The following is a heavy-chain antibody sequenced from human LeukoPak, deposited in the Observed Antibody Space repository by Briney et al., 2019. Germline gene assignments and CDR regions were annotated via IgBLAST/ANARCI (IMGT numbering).Heavy chain of an antibody. Sequence: PSETLSLTCTVSGGSISSSSYYWGWIRRPPGKGLEWIGSIYYSGSTYYNPSLKSRVTISVDTSKNQFSLKLSSVTAADTAVYYCARVSVVGDFWSGYYMMLGIDYWGQGTLVTVSS. CDR3: ARVSVVGDFWSGYYMMLGIDY. V-gene: IGHV4-39*07. CDR1: GGSISSSSYY. CDR2: IYYSGST. J-gene: IGHJ4*02. D-gene: IGHD3-3*01.